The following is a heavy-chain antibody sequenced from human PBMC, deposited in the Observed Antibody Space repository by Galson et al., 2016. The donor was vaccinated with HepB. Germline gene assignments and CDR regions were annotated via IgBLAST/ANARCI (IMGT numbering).Heavy chain of an antibody. Sequence: SVKVSCKASGYMFTSRGISWVRQAPGQGLEWMGWSSANNGNTKYAQKLQGRVTMTTDTSTSTAYMELRSLRSDDTAIYYCAGGQGWFDPWGQGTRVTVSS. J-gene: IGHJ5*02. CDR3: AGGQGWFDP. V-gene: IGHV1-18*04. CDR1: GYMFTSRG. CDR2: SSANNGNT.